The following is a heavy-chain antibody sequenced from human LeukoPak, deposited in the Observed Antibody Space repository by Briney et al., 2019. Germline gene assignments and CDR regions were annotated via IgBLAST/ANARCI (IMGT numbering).Heavy chain of an antibody. CDR2: IIPIFGTA. CDR3: ARVVPYDSSGYYPYYYYGMDV. CDR1: GGTFSSYA. D-gene: IGHD3-22*01. V-gene: IGHV1-69*13. J-gene: IGHJ6*02. Sequence: RASVKVSCKASGGTFSSYAISWVRQAPGQGLEWMGGIIPIFGTANYAQKFQGRVTITADESTSTAYMELSSLRSEDTAVYYCARVVPYDSSGYYPYYYYGMDVWGQGTTVTVSS.